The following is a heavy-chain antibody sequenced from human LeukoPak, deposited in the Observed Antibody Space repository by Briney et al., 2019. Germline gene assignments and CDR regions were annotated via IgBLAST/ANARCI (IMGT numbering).Heavy chain of an antibody. J-gene: IGHJ4*02. D-gene: IGHD3-3*01. V-gene: IGHV1-2*02. CDR1: GYTFTGYY. CDR2: INPNSGGT. CDR3: ARDRASGYSDFDY. Sequence: ASVKVSCKASGYTFTGYYTHWVRQAPGQGLEWMGWINPNSGGTNYAQKFRGSVTMTRDTSISTAYMELSRLRSDDTAVYYCARDRASGYSDFDYWGQGTLVTVSS.